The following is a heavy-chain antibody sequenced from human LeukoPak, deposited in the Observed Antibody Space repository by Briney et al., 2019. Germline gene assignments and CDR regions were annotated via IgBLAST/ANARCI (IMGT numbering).Heavy chain of an antibody. CDR3: AKFKRTFYCGGDCPNWFDP. D-gene: IGHD2-21*02. CDR2: ISGSGGST. J-gene: IGHJ5*02. CDR1: GFTFSSYA. Sequence: TGGSLRLSCAASGFTFSSYAMSWVRQAPGKGLEWVSAISGSGGSTYYADSVKGRFTISRDNSKNTLYLQMNSLRAEDTAVYYCAKFKRTFYCGGDCPNWFDPWGQGTLVTVSS. V-gene: IGHV3-23*01.